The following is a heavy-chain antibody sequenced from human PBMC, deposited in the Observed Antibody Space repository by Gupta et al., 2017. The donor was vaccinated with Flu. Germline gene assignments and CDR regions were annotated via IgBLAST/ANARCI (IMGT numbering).Heavy chain of an antibody. D-gene: IGHD2-15*01. J-gene: IGHJ5*02. CDR2: IHYSGST. V-gene: IGHV4-39*01. Sequence: LQLQASGPGLVKPSETLSLICTVSGGSISSSTYSWAWIRQSPGRGLEWIGSIHYSGSTYFNPSLKSRVTINVDTSKNQFSLKLSSVTVADTAVYYCARDIGYCSGGSCDSPPNWFDPWGQGTLVTVSS. CDR3: ARDIGYCSGGSCDSPPNWFDP. CDR1: GGSISSSTYS.